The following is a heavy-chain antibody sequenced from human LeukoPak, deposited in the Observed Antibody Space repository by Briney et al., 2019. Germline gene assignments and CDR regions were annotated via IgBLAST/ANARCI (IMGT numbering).Heavy chain of an antibody. J-gene: IGHJ6*02. CDR2: IHSDGSST. CDR3: AREHKTSYYYGSGSSNPPYYYYYGMDV. Sequence: PGGSLRLSCAASGFTFSRYWMHWVRQAPGKGLVWVSRIHSDGSSTSYADSVKGRFTISRDNAKNSLYLQMNSLRAEDTALYHCAREHKTSYYYGSGSSNPPYYYYYGMDVWGQGTTVTVSS. D-gene: IGHD3-10*01. CDR1: GFTFSRYW. V-gene: IGHV3-74*01.